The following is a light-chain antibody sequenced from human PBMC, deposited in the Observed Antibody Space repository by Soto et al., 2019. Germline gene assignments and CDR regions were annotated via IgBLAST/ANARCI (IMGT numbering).Light chain of an antibody. CDR2: EVS. CDR3: SSYTSSSTPHVV. CDR1: SSDVGGYNY. J-gene: IGLJ2*01. V-gene: IGLV2-14*01. Sequence: QSALTQPASVSGSPGQSITISCTGTSSDVGGYNYVSWYQQHPGKAPKLMIYEVSTRPSGVSNRFSGPKSGNTASLTISGLQAEDEADYYGSSYTSSSTPHVVFGGGPKLTVL.